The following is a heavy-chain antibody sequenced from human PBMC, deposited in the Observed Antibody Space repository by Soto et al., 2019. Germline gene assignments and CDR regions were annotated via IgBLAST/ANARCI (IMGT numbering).Heavy chain of an antibody. J-gene: IGHJ3*02. CDR3: TREAHYYDSSGYLSDDAFDI. CDR1: GFTFGDYA. D-gene: IGHD3-22*01. Sequence: GGSLRLSCTASGFTFGDYAMSWFRQAPGKGLEWVGFIRSKAYGGTTEYAASVKGRFTISRDDSKSIAYLQMNSLKTEDTAVYYCTREAHYYDSSGYLSDDAFDIWGQGTMVTVSS. CDR2: IRSKAYGGTT. V-gene: IGHV3-49*03.